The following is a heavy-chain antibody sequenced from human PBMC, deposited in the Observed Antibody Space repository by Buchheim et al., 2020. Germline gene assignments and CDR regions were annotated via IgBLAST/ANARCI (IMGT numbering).Heavy chain of an antibody. CDR1: GFTFSSYW. Sequence: EVQLVESGGGLVQPGGSLRLSCATSGFTFSSYWMSWVRQAPGKGLEWVANIKQDGSEKYYVDSVKGRFTISRDNAKNSLYLQMNSLRAEDTAVYYCARDLHFDWLLLDLSLRYWGQGTL. J-gene: IGHJ4*02. CDR2: IKQDGSEK. CDR3: ARDLHFDWLLLDLSLRY. D-gene: IGHD3-9*01. V-gene: IGHV3-7*01.